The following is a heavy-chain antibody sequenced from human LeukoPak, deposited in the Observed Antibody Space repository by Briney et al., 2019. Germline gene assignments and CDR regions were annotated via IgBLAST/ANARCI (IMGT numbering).Heavy chain of an antibody. J-gene: IGHJ4*02. D-gene: IGHD3-9*01. CDR1: GSTFTTYW. CDR2: IYPTDSAT. Sequence: GESLKISGKGSGSTFTTYWIGWVRQLPGKGREWMGIIYPTDSATKYSPSFQGQVTISVDKSNSTAYLRWSSLKASDTAMYYCARRGYDILTGYYFDYWGQGTLVTVSS. CDR3: ARRGYDILTGYYFDY. V-gene: IGHV5-51*01.